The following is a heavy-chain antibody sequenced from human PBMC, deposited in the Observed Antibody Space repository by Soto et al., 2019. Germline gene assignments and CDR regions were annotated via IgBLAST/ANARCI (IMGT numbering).Heavy chain of an antibody. V-gene: IGHV3-30*18. CDR1: GFTFSSYG. CDR3: AKDQGYYDFWSGYGPPFDY. CDR2: ISYDGSNK. J-gene: IGHJ4*02. Sequence: LRLSCAASGFTFSSYGMHWVRQAPGKGLEWVAVISYDGSNKYYADSVKGRFTISRDNSKNTLYLQMNSLRAEDTAVYYCAKDQGYYDFWSGYGPPFDYWGQGTLVTVSS. D-gene: IGHD3-3*01.